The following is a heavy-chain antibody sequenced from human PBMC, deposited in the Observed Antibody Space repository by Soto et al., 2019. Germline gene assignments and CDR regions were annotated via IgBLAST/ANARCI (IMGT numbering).Heavy chain of an antibody. CDR1: GGSISSYY. D-gene: IGHD2-21*02. Sequence: SETLSLTCTVSGGSISSYYWSWIRQPPGKGLEWIGYIYYSGSTNYNPSLKSRVTISVDTSKNQFSLKLSSVTAADTAVYYCARLRGGGNSGAFDIWGQGTMVTVSS. CDR3: ARLRGGGNSGAFDI. CDR2: IYYSGST. V-gene: IGHV4-59*08. J-gene: IGHJ3*02.